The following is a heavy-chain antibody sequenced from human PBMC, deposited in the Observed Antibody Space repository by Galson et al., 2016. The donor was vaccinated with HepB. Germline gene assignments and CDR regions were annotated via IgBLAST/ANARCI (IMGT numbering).Heavy chain of an antibody. CDR1: GFTVSSNY. CDR2: IYSGGTT. CDR3: ARGVYGDHGWFDY. Sequence: SLRLSCAASGFTVSSNYMTWVRQAPGKGLEYVSVIYSGGTTYYADSVKGRFTISRDNSKNTLFLQMNTLRAEDTAVYYCARGVYGDHGWFDYWGHGTLVTVS. J-gene: IGHJ4*03. D-gene: IGHD4-17*01. V-gene: IGHV3-66*02.